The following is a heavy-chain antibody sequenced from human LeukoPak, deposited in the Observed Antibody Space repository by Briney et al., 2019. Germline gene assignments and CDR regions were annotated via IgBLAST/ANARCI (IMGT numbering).Heavy chain of an antibody. CDR2: FDPEDGET. Sequence: ASVKVSCKVSGYTLTELSMHWVRQAPGKGRECMGGFDPEDGETIYAQKFKGRVTMTEDTSTDTAYMELSSLRYEDTAVYYCATLAVAEVFVYWGQGTLVTVSS. V-gene: IGHV1-24*01. J-gene: IGHJ4*02. D-gene: IGHD6-19*01. CDR1: GYTLTELS. CDR3: ATLAVAEVFVY.